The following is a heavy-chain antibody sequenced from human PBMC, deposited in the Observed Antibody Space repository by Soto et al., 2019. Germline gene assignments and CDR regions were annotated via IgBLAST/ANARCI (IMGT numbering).Heavy chain of an antibody. Sequence: GGSLRLSCAASGFTFSDYAVNWVRQAPGKGLEWVSVVSDSGGTTLYADSVKGRFTISRDNSKNTLSLQMNSLRVDDTAVYYCARGRYSSNWYVFDFWGQGTLVTVSS. V-gene: IGHV3-23*01. J-gene: IGHJ4*02. CDR2: VSDSGGTT. CDR1: GFTFSDYA. CDR3: ARGRYSSNWYVFDF. D-gene: IGHD6-13*01.